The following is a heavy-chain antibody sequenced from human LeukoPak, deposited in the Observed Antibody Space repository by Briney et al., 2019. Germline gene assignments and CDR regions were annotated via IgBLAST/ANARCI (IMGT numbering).Heavy chain of an antibody. J-gene: IGHJ5*02. CDR2: IYYSGST. CDR1: GGSISSYY. V-gene: IGHV4-59*01. CDR3: ARAVTSSSWPENWFDP. D-gene: IGHD6-13*01. Sequence: PSETLSLTCTVSGGSISSYYWSWIRQPPGKGLEWIGYIYYSGSTNYNPSLKSRVTISVDTSKNQFSLKLSSVTAADTAVYYCARAVTSSSWPENWFDPWGQGTLVTVSS.